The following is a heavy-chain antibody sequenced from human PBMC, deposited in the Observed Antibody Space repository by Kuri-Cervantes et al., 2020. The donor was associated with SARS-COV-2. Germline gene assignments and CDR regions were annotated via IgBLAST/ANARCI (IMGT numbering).Heavy chain of an antibody. V-gene: IGHV1-18*01. Sequence: ASVKVSCKASGYTFTSYAMHWVRQAPGQGLEWMGWISAYNGNTNYAQKLQGRVTMTTDTSTSTAYMELRSLRSDDTAVYYCARGNYDSSGYYGFWYFDYWGQGTLVTVSS. CDR3: ARGNYDSSGYYGFWYFDY. D-gene: IGHD3-22*01. CDR2: ISAYNGNT. J-gene: IGHJ4*02. CDR1: GYTFTSYA.